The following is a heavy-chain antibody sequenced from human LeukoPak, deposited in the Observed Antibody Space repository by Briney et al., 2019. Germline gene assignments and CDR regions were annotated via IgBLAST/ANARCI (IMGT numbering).Heavy chain of an antibody. CDR3: AREAYCGGDCYSNAFDI. CDR2: ISAYNDNT. CDR1: GYTFTSYG. V-gene: IGHV1-18*01. Sequence: GASVKVSCKASGYTFTSYGIGWVRQAPGQGLEWMGWISAYNDNTHYAQKLQGRVTMTRDTSTSTVYMELSSLRSEDTAVYYCAREAYCGGDCYSNAFDIWGQGTMVTVSS. J-gene: IGHJ3*02. D-gene: IGHD2-21*02.